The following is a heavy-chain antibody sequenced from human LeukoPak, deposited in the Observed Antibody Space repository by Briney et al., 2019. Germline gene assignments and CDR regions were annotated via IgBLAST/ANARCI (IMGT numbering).Heavy chain of an antibody. J-gene: IGHJ6*02. CDR2: IKEDGGAK. V-gene: IGHV3-7*01. CDR3: PPDLGGRHYGMDV. D-gene: IGHD3-16*01. CDR1: GFTFSWYW. Sequence: GGSLRLSCAASGFTFSWYWMSWVRQAPGKGLEWVANIKEDGGAKYYVDSVKGRFTISRDNAKNSLFLQMNSLRAEDTAVYYCPPDLGGRHYGMDVWGQGTTVTVSS.